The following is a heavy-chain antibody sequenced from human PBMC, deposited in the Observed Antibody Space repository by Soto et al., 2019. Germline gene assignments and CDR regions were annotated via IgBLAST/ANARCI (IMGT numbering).Heavy chain of an antibody. J-gene: IGHJ4*02. CDR1: GFTFNSHA. CDR3: ARGPPSCSYTSCYTIDY. V-gene: IGHV3-30*03. Sequence: QVQLVESGGGVVQPGRSLRLTCAVSGFTFNSHAMHWVRQAPGKGLEWVAVISYGGANNYYADSVKGRFTISRDNSQNTLFLQMNSLRPEYTAVYYCARGPPSCSYTSCYTIDYWGQGTLVTVSS. D-gene: IGHD2-2*02. CDR2: ISYGGANN.